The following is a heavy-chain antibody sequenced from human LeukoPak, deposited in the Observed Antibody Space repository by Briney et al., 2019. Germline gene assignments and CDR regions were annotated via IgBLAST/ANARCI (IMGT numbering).Heavy chain of an antibody. CDR2: ISGSGGST. J-gene: IGHJ4*02. V-gene: IGHV3-23*01. D-gene: IGHD3-3*01. Sequence: QTGGSLRLSCAASGFIFSSYAMSWVRQVPGKGLEWVSAISGSGGSTYYADSVKGRFTISRDNSKNTLYLQMNSLRAEDTAVYYCAKYWFAERELRFLEWLPYYFDYWGQGTLVTVSS. CDR3: AKYWFAERELRFLEWLPYYFDY. CDR1: GFIFSSYA.